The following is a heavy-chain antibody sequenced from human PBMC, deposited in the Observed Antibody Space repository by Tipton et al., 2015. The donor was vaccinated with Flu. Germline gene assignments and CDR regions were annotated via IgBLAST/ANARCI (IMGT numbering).Heavy chain of an antibody. D-gene: IGHD3-3*01. CDR2: IKQDGSEK. CDR1: GYTFTSYG. CDR3: ARYTGYYDYWSGFYAYFDY. V-gene: IGHV3-7*02. Sequence: QLVQSGAELKKPGASVKVSCQTSGYTFTSYGISWVRQAPGQGLEWMANIKQDGSEKYYVDSVKGRFTISRDNAKNSLYLQMNSLRAEDTAVYYCARYTGYYDYWSGFYAYFDYWGQGNLVTVSS. J-gene: IGHJ4*02.